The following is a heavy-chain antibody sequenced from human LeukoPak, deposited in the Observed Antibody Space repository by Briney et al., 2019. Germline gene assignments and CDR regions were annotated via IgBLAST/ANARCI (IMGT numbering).Heavy chain of an antibody. CDR3: ARGPSGSYNYVIDY. CDR2: ISAYNGNT. Sequence: GASVKVSCNASGYTFTSYGISCVRQAPGQGLEWMGWISAYNGNTNYAQKLQGRVTMTTDTSTSTAYMELRSLRSDDTAVYYCARGPSGSYNYVIDYWGQGTLVTVSS. J-gene: IGHJ4*02. D-gene: IGHD1-26*01. V-gene: IGHV1-18*01. CDR1: GYTFTSYG.